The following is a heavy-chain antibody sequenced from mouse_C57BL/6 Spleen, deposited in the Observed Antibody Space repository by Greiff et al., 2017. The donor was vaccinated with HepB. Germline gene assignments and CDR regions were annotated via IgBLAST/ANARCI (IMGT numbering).Heavy chain of an antibody. D-gene: IGHD4-1*01. Sequence: VQLQQSGPELVKPGASVKISCKASGYAFSSSWMNWVKQRPGKGLEWIGRIYPGDGDTNYNGKFKGKATLTADKSSSTAYMQLSSLTSEDSAVYFGARGLTATPWGQGTTLTVSS. CDR2: IYPGDGDT. CDR3: ARGLTATP. CDR1: GYAFSSSW. V-gene: IGHV1-82*01. J-gene: IGHJ2*01.